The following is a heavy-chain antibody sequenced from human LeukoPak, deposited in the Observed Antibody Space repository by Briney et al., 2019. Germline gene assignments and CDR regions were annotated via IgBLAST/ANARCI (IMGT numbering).Heavy chain of an antibody. D-gene: IGHD3-22*01. CDR1: GYTFTSYV. Sequence: GASVTLSCTASGYTFTSYVISWVRQAPGQGLEWMGCISGYNGDTKYAQRFEGRVTMTTDTSTTTAFMDLTSLRSDDTAVYFCATSTGGYSDLYFHYWGQGTLVSVSS. J-gene: IGHJ4*02. CDR3: ATSTGGYSDLYFHY. CDR2: ISGYNGDT. V-gene: IGHV1-18*01.